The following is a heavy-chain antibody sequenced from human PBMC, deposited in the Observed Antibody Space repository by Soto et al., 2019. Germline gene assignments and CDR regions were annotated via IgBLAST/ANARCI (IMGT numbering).Heavy chain of an antibody. J-gene: IGHJ6*02. CDR1: GGSISSGGYY. D-gene: IGHD6-13*01. Sequence: QVQLQESGPGLVKPSQTLSLTCTVSGGSISSGGYYWSWIRQHPGKGLEWIGYIYYSGSTYYNPTLKSRVTISVDTSKNQFSLKLSSVTAADTAVYYCARAAALRYYYGMDVWGQGTTVTVSS. V-gene: IGHV4-31*03. CDR3: ARAAALRYYYGMDV. CDR2: IYYSGST.